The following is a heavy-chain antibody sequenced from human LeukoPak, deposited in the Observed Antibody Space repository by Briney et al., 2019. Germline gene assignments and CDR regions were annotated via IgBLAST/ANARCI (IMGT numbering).Heavy chain of an antibody. J-gene: IGHJ4*02. CDR2: ISGCSGST. Sequence: PGGSLTLFCTVSGFTFSSYAMIWVRQARGEGLEWVSPISGCSGSTYYADSVKGRFTISRDNSKNTLYLQMNSLRAEDTAVYYCAKAVVQRYYYDSSGYYSFDYWGQGTLVTVSS. CDR1: GFTFSSYA. D-gene: IGHD3-22*01. V-gene: IGHV3-23*01. CDR3: AKAVVQRYYYDSSGYYSFDY.